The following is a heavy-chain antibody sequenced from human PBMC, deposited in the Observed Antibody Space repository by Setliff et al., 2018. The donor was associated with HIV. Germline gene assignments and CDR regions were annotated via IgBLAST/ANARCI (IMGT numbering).Heavy chain of an antibody. J-gene: IGHJ6*03. CDR1: GFNFNNYA. V-gene: IGHV3-9*01. CDR2: ISWNSDII. D-gene: IGHD6-19*01. CDR3: VKDGSVSGRNYYYMDV. Sequence: SLRLSCGGSGFNFNNYAMHWVRQSPGKGLEWVSGISWNSDIIGYADSAEGRFTISRDNARNSLYLLMNRLTAEDTASYYCVKDGSVSGRNYYYMDVWGKGTTVTV.